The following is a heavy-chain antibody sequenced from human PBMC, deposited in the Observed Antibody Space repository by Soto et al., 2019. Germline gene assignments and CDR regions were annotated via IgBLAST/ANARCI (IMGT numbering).Heavy chain of an antibody. CDR1: GFTFSSYG. D-gene: IGHD1-26*01. Sequence: GGSLRLSCAASGFTFSSYGMHWVRQAPGKGLEWVAVIWYDGTNKYYADSVKGRFTISRDNSKNTLFLQMNSLRAEDTAVYYCARFYSGSYYYFDYWGQGTLVTVSS. CDR2: IWYDGTNK. CDR3: ARFYSGSYYYFDY. V-gene: IGHV3-33*01. J-gene: IGHJ4*02.